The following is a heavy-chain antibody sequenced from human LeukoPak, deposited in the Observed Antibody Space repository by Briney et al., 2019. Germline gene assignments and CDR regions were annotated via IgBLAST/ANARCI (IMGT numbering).Heavy chain of an antibody. Sequence: PGGSLRLSCAASGFTFNNYWMSWVRQAPGKGLEWVANINKDGSEKYYVDSVKGRLTISRDNSLYLQMNSLRAEDTAVYYCARRYCSDGSCYSIDYWGQGTLVTVSS. CDR2: INKDGSEK. CDR3: ARRYCSDGSCYSIDY. J-gene: IGHJ4*02. V-gene: IGHV3-7*01. D-gene: IGHD2-15*01. CDR1: GFTFNNYW.